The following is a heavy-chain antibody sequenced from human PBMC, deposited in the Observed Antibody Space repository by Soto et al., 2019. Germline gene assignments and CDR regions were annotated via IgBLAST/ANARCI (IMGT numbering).Heavy chain of an antibody. D-gene: IGHD6-13*01. CDR3: ARAVSSSWGFDY. Sequence: QVQLVESGGGVVQPGRSLGLSCVASGFTFSSYAMHWVRQAPGKGLEWVAVISYDGSNKYYADSVKGRFTISRDNSKNTLYLQMNSLRTDDTSVYYCARAVSSSWGFDYWGQGTLVTVSS. CDR1: GFTFSSYA. CDR2: ISYDGSNK. J-gene: IGHJ4*02. V-gene: IGHV3-30-3*01.